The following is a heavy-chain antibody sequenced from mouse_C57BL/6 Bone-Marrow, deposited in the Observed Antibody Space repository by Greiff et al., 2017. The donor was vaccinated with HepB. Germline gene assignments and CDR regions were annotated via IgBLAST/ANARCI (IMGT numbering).Heavy chain of an antibody. J-gene: IGHJ2*01. CDR2: IRNKANNHAT. Sequence: EVKVEESGGGLVQPGGSMKLSCAASGFTFSDAWMDWVRKSPEKGLEWVAEIRNKANNHATYYAESVKGRLTISRDDSKSSVYLQMNSLRAEDTGIYYCTHRYYYGSSYGYFDYWGQGTTLTVSS. CDR1: GFTFSDAW. CDR3: THRYYYGSSYGYFDY. D-gene: IGHD1-1*01. V-gene: IGHV6-6*01.